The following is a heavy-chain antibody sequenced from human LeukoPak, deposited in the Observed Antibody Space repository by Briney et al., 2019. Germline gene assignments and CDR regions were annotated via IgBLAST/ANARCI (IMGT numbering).Heavy chain of an antibody. V-gene: IGHV3-23*01. CDR1: GFTFSNYA. CDR2: ITGGGDVT. D-gene: IGHD1-7*01. J-gene: IGHJ4*02. CDR3: AKGLGWNSRRGWAYYFDF. Sequence: GGSLRLSCAASGFTFSNYAMNWVRQAPGKGLEWVSGITGGGDVTYYTDSVKGRLTISRDNSKNTLYLQMNSLRVEDTAVYYCAKGLGWNSRRGWAYYFDFWGQGTLVTVSS.